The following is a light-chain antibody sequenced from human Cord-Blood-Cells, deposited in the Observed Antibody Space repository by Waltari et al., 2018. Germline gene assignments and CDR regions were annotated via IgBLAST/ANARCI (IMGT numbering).Light chain of an antibody. Sequence: VMTQTPLSLSITPGQPSSISCKSRQSLLPSYGKPYLCWYLQKPGQSPQLLIYEVSSRFAGVPDRFSGSGSGIDCTLKISRVEAEDVGVDYCIEGIHLRKFGQGTKVEIK. CDR3: IEGIHLRK. J-gene: IGKJ1*01. V-gene: IGKV2-29*02. CDR1: QSLLPSYGKPY. CDR2: EVS.